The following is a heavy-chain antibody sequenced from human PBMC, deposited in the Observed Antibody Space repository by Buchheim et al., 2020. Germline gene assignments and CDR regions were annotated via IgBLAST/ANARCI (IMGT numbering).Heavy chain of an antibody. CDR1: GGSFSGYY. V-gene: IGHV4-34*01. D-gene: IGHD3-16*02. CDR2: INHSGNT. J-gene: IGHJ5*02. Sequence: QVQLQQWGAGLLKPSETLSLTCAVYGGSFSGYYWSWIRQPPGKGLEWIGEINHSGNTNYNPSLKSRVTISVDTSKNQFSLKLSSVTAADTAVYYCARGYRTSERWFDPWGQGTL. CDR3: ARGYRTSERWFDP.